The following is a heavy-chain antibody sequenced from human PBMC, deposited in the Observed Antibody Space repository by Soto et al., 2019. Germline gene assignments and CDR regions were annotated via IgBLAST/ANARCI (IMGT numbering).Heavy chain of an antibody. D-gene: IGHD1-26*01. Sequence: EAQLVESGGGLVQPGGSLRLSCAASGFTFSDYAMSWVRQAPGKGLEWVSGISDSGGNTNYADSVKGRFTISRDNSKNTLYLQVNSLRVDDTAVYYCAKDFGAKGLGATMHHWGQGTLVTVSS. V-gene: IGHV3-23*04. CDR3: AKDFGAKGLGATMHH. CDR2: ISDSGGNT. J-gene: IGHJ5*02. CDR1: GFTFSDYA.